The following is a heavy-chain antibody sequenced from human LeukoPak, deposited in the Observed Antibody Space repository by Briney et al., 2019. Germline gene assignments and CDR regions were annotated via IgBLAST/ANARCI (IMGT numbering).Heavy chain of an antibody. CDR3: VKRGGGDHGLDV. D-gene: IGHD2-21*02. J-gene: IGHJ6*02. CDR2: ISSSSSTI. CDR1: GFTFSSYS. V-gene: IGHV3-48*01. Sequence: GGSLRLSCAASGFTFSSYSMNWVRQAPGKGLEWVSYISSSSSTIYYADSVKGRFTISRDNAKNSLYLQMNSLRAEDTAVYYCVKRGGGDHGLDVWGQGTTVVVS.